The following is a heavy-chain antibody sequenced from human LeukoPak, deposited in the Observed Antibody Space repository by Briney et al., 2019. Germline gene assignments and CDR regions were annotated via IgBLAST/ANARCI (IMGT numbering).Heavy chain of an antibody. CDR1: GDSVSSNSAA. J-gene: IGHJ5*02. CDR3: AREGLNMVRGVIPKEAWGWFDP. V-gene: IGHV6-1*01. CDR2: TYYRSKWYN. Sequence: SQTLSLTCAISGDSVSSNSAAWNWIRQSPSRGLEWLGRTYYRSKWYNDYAVSVKSRITINPDTSKNQFSLKLSSVTAADTAVYYCAREGLNMVRGVIPKEAWGWFDPWGQGTLVTVSS. D-gene: IGHD3-10*01.